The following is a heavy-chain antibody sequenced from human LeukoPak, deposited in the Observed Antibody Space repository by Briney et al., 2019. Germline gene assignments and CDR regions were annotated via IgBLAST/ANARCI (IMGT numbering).Heavy chain of an antibody. CDR1: GGSISSGDYY. Sequence: SETLSLTCTVSGGSISSGDYYWSWIRQPPGKGLEWIGYIYYGGSTYYNPSLKSRVTISVDTSKNQFSLKLSSVTAADTAVYYCARVYFDWSGYAFDIWGQGTMVTVSS. CDR2: IYYGGST. CDR3: ARVYFDWSGYAFDI. D-gene: IGHD3-9*01. J-gene: IGHJ3*02. V-gene: IGHV4-30-4*08.